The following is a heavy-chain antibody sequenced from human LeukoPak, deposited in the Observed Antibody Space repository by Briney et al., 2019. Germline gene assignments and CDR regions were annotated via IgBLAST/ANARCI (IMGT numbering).Heavy chain of an antibody. D-gene: IGHD3-16*01. CDR3: ARRAGGAFDI. CDR2: ISADNGNT. CDR1: GYTFTTYG. J-gene: IGHJ3*02. V-gene: IGHV1-18*01. Sequence: ASVKVSCKASGYTFTTYGISWVRQAPGQGLEWMGWISADNGNTNYEQKFQGRVAMTTDTSTGTAYVELRSLRSDDTAVYFCARRAGGAFDIWGQGTMVTVSS.